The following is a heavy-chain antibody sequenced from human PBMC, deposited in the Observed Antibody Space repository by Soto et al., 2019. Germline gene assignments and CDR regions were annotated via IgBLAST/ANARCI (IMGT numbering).Heavy chain of an antibody. CDR3: ARDRGPPSYDRLLTL. J-gene: IGHJ4*02. Sequence: QVQLVESGGGLVKPGGSLRLSCAVSGFTFGDYYMSWIRQTPGNGLEWLAYISSSGTTADYSDSVKGRFTISRDNAQNSLFLQMNSLRVQDTAVYYCARDRGPPSYDRLLTLWGQGTLVTVSS. CDR2: ISSSGTTA. V-gene: IGHV3-11*01. D-gene: IGHD3-9*01. CDR1: GFTFGDYY.